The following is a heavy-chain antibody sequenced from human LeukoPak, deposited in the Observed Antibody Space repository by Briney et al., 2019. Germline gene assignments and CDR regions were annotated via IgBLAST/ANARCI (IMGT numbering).Heavy chain of an antibody. V-gene: IGHV3-48*04. J-gene: IGHJ4*02. D-gene: IGHD2-2*01. CDR1: GFTFSSYS. CDR2: ISSSSSTI. Sequence: GGSLRLSCAASGFTFSSYSMNWVRQAPGKGLEWVSYISSSSSTIYYADSVKGRFTISRDNAKNTLYLQMNSLRAEDTAVYYCAREVCSSTSCYADYWGQGTLVTVSS. CDR3: AREVCSSTSCYADY.